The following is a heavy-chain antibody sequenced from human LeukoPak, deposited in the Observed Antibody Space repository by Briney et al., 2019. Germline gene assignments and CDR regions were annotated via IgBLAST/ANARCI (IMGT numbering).Heavy chain of an antibody. Sequence: ASVKVSCKASGYTFTSYYMHWVRQAPGQGLEWMGIINPSGGSTSYAQKFQGRVTMTRDTSTSTVYMELRSLRSDDTAAYYCAKDRSSGSYYPNWFDPWGQGTLVTVSS. CDR3: AKDRSSGSYYPNWFDP. CDR2: INPSGGST. J-gene: IGHJ5*02. D-gene: IGHD3-10*01. CDR1: GYTFTSYY. V-gene: IGHV1-46*01.